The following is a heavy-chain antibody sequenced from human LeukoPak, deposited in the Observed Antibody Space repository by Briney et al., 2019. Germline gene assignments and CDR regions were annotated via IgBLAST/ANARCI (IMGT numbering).Heavy chain of an antibody. J-gene: IGHJ4*02. CDR3: ARCRGGSCYSSGYFDS. D-gene: IGHD2-15*01. V-gene: IGHV3-21*01. Sequence: GGSLRLSCADSGFTFRSYSMNWVRQAPGKGLEWVSSISSTGSSIYYADSVKGRFTISRDSAKNSLFLQMDSLRAEDTAVFYCARCRGGSCYSSGYFDSWGQGTLVTVSS. CDR1: GFTFRSYS. CDR2: ISSTGSSI.